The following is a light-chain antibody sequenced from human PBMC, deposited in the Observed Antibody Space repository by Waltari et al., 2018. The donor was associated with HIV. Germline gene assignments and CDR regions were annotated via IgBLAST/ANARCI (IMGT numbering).Light chain of an antibody. V-gene: IGKV3-20*01. J-gene: IGKJ1*01. CDR3: QQYGSSSTWT. CDR2: GAF. Sequence: EIVLTQSPGTLSLSPGERATLSCRASQSVSSSYLAWYQQKPGQAPRLLIYGAFSRATGIPDRFSGSGSGTDFTLTISRLEPEDFAVYYCQQYGSSSTWTFGQGTKVEIK. CDR1: QSVSSSY.